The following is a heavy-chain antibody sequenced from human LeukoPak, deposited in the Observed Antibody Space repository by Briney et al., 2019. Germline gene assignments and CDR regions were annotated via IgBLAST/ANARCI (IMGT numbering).Heavy chain of an antibody. CDR1: GGSISSYH. CDR3: ARGWSGYPLGNYYYYGMDV. V-gene: IGHV4-4*07. CDR2: IYTSGST. J-gene: IGHJ6*02. Sequence: PSETLSLTCTVSGGSISSYHWSWIRQPAGKGLEWIGRIYTSGSTNYNPSLKSRVTMSVDTSKNQFSLKLSSVTAADTAVYYCARGWSGYPLGNYYYYGMDVWGQGTTVTVSS. D-gene: IGHD3-3*01.